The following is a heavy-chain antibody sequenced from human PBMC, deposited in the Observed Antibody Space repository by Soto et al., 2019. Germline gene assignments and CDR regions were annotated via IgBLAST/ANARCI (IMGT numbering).Heavy chain of an antibody. D-gene: IGHD3-10*01. CDR3: AKDHYYGSGSPYYYYYGMDV. Sequence: QVQLVESGGGVVQPGRSLRLSCAASGFTFSSYGMHWVRQAPGKGLEWVAVISYEGSNKYYADSVKGRFTISRDNSKNTLYLQMNSLRAEDTAVYYCAKDHYYGSGSPYYYYYGMDVWGQGTTVTVSS. J-gene: IGHJ6*02. V-gene: IGHV3-30*18. CDR2: ISYEGSNK. CDR1: GFTFSSYG.